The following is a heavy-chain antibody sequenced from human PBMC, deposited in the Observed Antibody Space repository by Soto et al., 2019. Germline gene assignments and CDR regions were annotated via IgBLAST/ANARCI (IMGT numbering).Heavy chain of an antibody. V-gene: IGHV3-30*18. CDR1: GFTFSNYA. CDR2: ISYDGSNK. J-gene: IGHJ4*02. Sequence: GGSLRLSCAASGFTFSNYAMHWVRQAPGKGLDWVAVISYDGSNKYYADSVKGRFTISRDSSKNTLYLEMNSLRTEDTAIYYCAKDRDILTGPVDYWGQGTLVTVSS. D-gene: IGHD3-9*01. CDR3: AKDRDILTGPVDY.